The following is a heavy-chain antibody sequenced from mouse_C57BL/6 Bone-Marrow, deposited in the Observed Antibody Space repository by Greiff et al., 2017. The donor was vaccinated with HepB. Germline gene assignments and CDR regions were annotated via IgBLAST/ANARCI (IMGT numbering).Heavy chain of an antibody. Sequence: EVQLQQSGAELVRPGASVKLSCTASGFNIKDDYMHWVKQRPEQGLEWIGWIDPENGDTEYASKFQGKATITADTSSNTAYLQLSSLTSEDTAVSYCTGDYDYGAWFADWGQGTLVTVSA. D-gene: IGHD2-4*01. CDR2: IDPENGDT. CDR3: TGDYDYGAWFAD. CDR1: GFNIKDDY. V-gene: IGHV14-4*01. J-gene: IGHJ3*01.